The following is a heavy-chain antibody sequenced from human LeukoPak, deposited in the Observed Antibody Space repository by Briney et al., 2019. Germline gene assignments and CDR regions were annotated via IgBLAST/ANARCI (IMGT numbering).Heavy chain of an antibody. CDR2: ISGSGGST. Sequence: GGSLRLSCAASGFTFRSYAMSWVRQAPGKGLEWVSGISGSGGSTYYADSVKGRFTISRDNSKNTLHLQMNSLRAEDTAVNYCAKDPYGDYYFDYWGQGTLVTVSS. V-gene: IGHV3-23*01. J-gene: IGHJ4*02. CDR3: AKDPYGDYYFDY. D-gene: IGHD4-17*01. CDR1: GFTFRSYA.